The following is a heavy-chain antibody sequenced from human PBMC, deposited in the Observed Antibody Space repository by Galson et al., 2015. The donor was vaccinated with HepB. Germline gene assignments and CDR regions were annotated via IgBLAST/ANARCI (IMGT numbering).Heavy chain of an antibody. CDR1: GFTFSDYY. J-gene: IGHJ3*02. CDR3: ARHPLDSADGIAFDI. D-gene: IGHD6-13*01. CDR2: IYNSVTT. Sequence: LRLSCAASGFTFSDYYMTWIRQPPGKGLEWIATIYNSVTTYYNPSLKSRVTISVDTSRDQFSLNLNSVTAADTAVYFCARHPLDSADGIAFDIWGHGTMVTVSS. V-gene: IGHV4-38-2*01.